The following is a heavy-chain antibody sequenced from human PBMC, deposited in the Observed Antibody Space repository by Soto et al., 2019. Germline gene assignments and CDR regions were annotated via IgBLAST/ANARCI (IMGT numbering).Heavy chain of an antibody. Sequence: PSENLSLTCTVSGGSINTFYWSWVRQPAGKGLEWIGRIFSSGSTSFNPSIERRVAMSVDTSKNHFSLNLSSVTAADMAVYYCAREGSYSAYNFAHGIQLWSFDFWGQGALVSVSS. CDR1: GGSINTFY. CDR3: AREGSYSAYNFAHGIQLWSFDF. J-gene: IGHJ4*02. V-gene: IGHV4-4*07. D-gene: IGHD5-18*01. CDR2: IFSSGST.